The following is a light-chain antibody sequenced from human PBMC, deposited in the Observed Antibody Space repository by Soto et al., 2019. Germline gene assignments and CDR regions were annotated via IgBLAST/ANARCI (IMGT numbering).Light chain of an antibody. J-gene: IGKJ1*01. V-gene: IGKV1-39*01. CDR3: QQSAKIPRT. CDR2: AAS. Sequence: DIQMTQSPSSLSASVGDRVTITCRASQTINNYVSWYQQKPGKAPKSLIYAASTLQRGVPTRFSGSGSGTEFTLTITSLQPEDSAIYYCQQSAKIPRTFGQGTKVEI. CDR1: QTINNY.